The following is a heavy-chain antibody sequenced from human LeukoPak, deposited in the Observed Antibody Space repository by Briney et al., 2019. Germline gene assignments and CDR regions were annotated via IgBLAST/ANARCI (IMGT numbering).Heavy chain of an antibody. D-gene: IGHD3-10*01. CDR1: GGSVSSGTYY. V-gene: IGHV4-61*01. CDR2: IYYSGST. J-gene: IGHJ4*02. Sequence: NPSETLSLTCSVSGGSVSSGTYYWSWIRQPPGKGLEWIGYIYYSGSTNYDPSLKSRVTISVDTSRKQFSLKLNSLTAADTAVYYCASVFRGSGNYFDYWGQGSLVTVSS. CDR3: ASVFRGSGNYFDY.